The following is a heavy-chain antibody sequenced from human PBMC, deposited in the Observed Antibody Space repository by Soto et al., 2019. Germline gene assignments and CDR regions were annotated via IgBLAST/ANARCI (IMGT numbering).Heavy chain of an antibody. V-gene: IGHV5-10-1*01. J-gene: IGHJ3*02. Sequence: GESLKISCKGSGYSFTSYWISWVRQMPGKSLEWMGRIDPSDSYTNYSPSFQGHVTISADKSISTAYLQWSSLKASDTAMYYCARHRIDIVVVPAAISAFDIWGQGTMVTVSS. CDR3: ARHRIDIVVVPAAISAFDI. D-gene: IGHD2-2*01. CDR2: IDPSDSYT. CDR1: GYSFTSYW.